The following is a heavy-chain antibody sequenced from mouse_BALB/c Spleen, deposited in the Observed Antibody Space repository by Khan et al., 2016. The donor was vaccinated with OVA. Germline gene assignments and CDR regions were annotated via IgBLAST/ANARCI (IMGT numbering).Heavy chain of an antibody. D-gene: IGHD1-1*01. CDR1: GYSITSDYA. V-gene: IGHV3-2*02. CDR2: ISYSGRT. CDR3: ARSVTITTVVATDFDY. J-gene: IGHJ2*01. Sequence: EVQLQESGPGLVKPSQSLSLTCTVTGYSITSDYAWNWIRQFPGNKLEWMGSISYSGRTSYNPSLKSRISITRDPSKNQFFLQLHSVTTEDTATYYCARSVTITTVVATDFDYWGQGTTLTVSS.